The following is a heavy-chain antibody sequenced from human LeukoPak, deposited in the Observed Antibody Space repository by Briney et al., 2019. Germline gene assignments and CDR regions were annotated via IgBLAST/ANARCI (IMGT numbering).Heavy chain of an antibody. CDR3: ARGPRGLGMAGTFDY. J-gene: IGHJ4*02. CDR2: INHSGST. D-gene: IGHD6-19*01. Sequence: SETLSLTCTVSGGPMSSSAVYWSWIRQPPGKGLEWIAEINHSGSTNYNPSLKSRVTISVDTSKTQFSLKLSSVTAADTAVYYCARGPRGLGMAGTFDYWGQGTLVTVSS. V-gene: IGHV4-39*07. CDR1: GGPMSSSAVY.